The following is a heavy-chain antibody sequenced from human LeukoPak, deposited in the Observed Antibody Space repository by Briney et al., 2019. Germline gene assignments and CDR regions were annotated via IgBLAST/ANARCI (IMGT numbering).Heavy chain of an antibody. D-gene: IGHD6-19*01. Sequence: PGGSLRLSCAASGFTFSSYAMSWVRQAPGKGLEWVSAISGSGGSTYYADPVKGRFTISRDNSKNTLYLQMNSLRAEDTAVYYCAKGGKQWLVRVGPKHFDYWGQGTLVTVSS. CDR2: ISGSGGST. CDR1: GFTFSSYA. J-gene: IGHJ4*02. CDR3: AKGGKQWLVRVGPKHFDY. V-gene: IGHV3-23*01.